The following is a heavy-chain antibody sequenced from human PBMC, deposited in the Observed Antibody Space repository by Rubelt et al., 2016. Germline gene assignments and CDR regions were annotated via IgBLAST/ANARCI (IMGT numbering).Heavy chain of an antibody. V-gene: IGHV4-34*01. Sequence: QVQLQQWGAGLLKPSETLSLSCAVYGGSFSGYYWSWIRQPPGKGLEWIGEINHSGSTNYNPSLKSRVTISVDTSKNQFSLKRSSGTAADTALYYCAASHWGSFDSWGPGTLVTVSS. J-gene: IGHJ4*02. CDR2: INHSGST. D-gene: IGHD7-27*01. CDR3: AASHWGSFDS. CDR1: GGSFSGYY.